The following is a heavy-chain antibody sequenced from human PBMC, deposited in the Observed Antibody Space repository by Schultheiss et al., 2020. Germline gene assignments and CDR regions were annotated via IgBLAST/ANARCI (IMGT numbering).Heavy chain of an antibody. CDR1: GFTFSSYW. V-gene: IGHV3-7*01. Sequence: GGSLRLYCAASGFTFSSYWMSWVRQAPGKGLEWVANIKQDGSEKYYVDSVKGRFTISRDNAKNSLYLQMNSLRAEDTAVYYCARDPEPMVRGVINPYYYYGMDVWGQGTTVTVSS. J-gene: IGHJ6*02. CDR3: ARDPEPMVRGVINPYYYYGMDV. D-gene: IGHD3-10*01. CDR2: IKQDGSEK.